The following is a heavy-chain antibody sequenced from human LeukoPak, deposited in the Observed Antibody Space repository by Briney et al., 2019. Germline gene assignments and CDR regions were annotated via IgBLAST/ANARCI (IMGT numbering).Heavy chain of an antibody. D-gene: IGHD6-19*01. Sequence: GGSLRLSCAASGFTFSSYAMSWVRQAPGKGLEWVSAISGSGAGTYYADSVKGRFTISRDNSKNTLYLQMNSLRADDTAVYYCAKGSYSSGWADRYWGQGTLVTVSS. J-gene: IGHJ4*02. CDR2: ISGSGAGT. CDR3: AKGSYSSGWADRY. V-gene: IGHV3-23*01. CDR1: GFTFSSYA.